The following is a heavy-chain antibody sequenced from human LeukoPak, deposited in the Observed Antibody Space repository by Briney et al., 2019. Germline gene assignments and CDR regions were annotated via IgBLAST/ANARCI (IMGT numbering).Heavy chain of an antibody. J-gene: IGHJ4*02. CDR2: IYTSGST. Sequence: SETLSLTCAVSGGSISGYYWSWIRQPAGKGLEWIGRIYTSGSTNYNPSLKSRVTMSVDTSKNQFSLKLSSVTAADTAVYYCARYSYGSDYCDYWGQGTLVAVSS. D-gene: IGHD5-18*01. CDR3: ARYSYGSDYCDY. CDR1: GGSISGYY. V-gene: IGHV4-59*10.